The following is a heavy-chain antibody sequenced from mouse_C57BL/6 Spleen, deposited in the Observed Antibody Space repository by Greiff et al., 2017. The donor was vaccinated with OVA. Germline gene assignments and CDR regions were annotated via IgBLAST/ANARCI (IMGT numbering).Heavy chain of an antibody. V-gene: IGHV1-69*01. CDR2: IDPSDSYT. D-gene: IGHD1-1*01. CDR3: ARGDYYYGSSSLNDAMDY. Sequence: QVQLQQPGAELVMPGASVKLSCKASGYTFTSYWMHWVKQRPGQGLEWIGEIDPSDSYTTYNQKFKGKSTLTVDKSSSTAYMQLSSLTSEDSAVYYCARGDYYYGSSSLNDAMDYWGQGTSVTVSS. CDR1: GYTFTSYW. J-gene: IGHJ4*01.